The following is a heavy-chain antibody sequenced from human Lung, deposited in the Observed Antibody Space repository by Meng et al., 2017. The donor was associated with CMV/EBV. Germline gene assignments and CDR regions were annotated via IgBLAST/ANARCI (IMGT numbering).Heavy chain of an antibody. CDR1: VGSISSGGFY. CDR3: ARTNYGDYNWFDP. D-gene: IGHD4-17*01. CDR2: IYYSGST. Sequence: QRHGSGPGRVKPSQTLSLTCTVSVGSISSGGFYWSWIRQHPGKGLEWIGYIYYSGSTYYNPSLRSRVAISIDTSKNQFSLKLTSVTAADTAVYFCARTNYGDYNWFDPWGQGTLVTVSS. J-gene: IGHJ5*02. V-gene: IGHV4-31*03.